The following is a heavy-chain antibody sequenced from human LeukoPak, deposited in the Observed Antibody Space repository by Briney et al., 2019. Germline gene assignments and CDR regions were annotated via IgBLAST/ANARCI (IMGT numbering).Heavy chain of an antibody. CDR1: GGSFSGYY. V-gene: IGHV4-34*01. CDR2: INHSGST. CDR3: ARREYSSALTYFQH. J-gene: IGHJ1*01. D-gene: IGHD6-6*01. Sequence: SETLSLTCAVYGGSFSGYYWSWIRQPPGKGLEWIGEINHSGSTNYNPSLKSRATISVDTSKNQFSLKLSSVTAADTAVYYCARREYSSALTYFQHWGQGTLVTVSS.